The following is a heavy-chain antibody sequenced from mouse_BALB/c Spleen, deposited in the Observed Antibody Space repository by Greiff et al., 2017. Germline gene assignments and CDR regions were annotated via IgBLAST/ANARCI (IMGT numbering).Heavy chain of an antibody. D-gene: IGHD2-14*01. CDR3: ARNNYRYGDAMDY. CDR1: GFSLTSYG. V-gene: IGHV2-2*02. CDR2: IWSGGST. Sequence: VQLVESGPGLVQPSQSLSITCTVSGFSLTSYGVHWVRQSPGKGLEWLGVIWSGGSTDYNAAFISRLSISKDNSKSQVFFKMNSLQANDTAIYYCARNNYRYGDAMDYWGQGTSVTVSS. J-gene: IGHJ4*01.